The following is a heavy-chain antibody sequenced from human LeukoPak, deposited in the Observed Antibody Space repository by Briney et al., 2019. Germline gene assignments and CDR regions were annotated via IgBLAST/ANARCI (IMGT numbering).Heavy chain of an antibody. V-gene: IGHV3-23*01. CDR2: ISGRGEST. D-gene: IGHD4-17*01. CDR1: GFTFSSYT. J-gene: IGHJ4*02. CDR3: AKERQTGDYFTSDY. Sequence: GGSLRLSCAASGFTFSSYTMSWVRQAPGEGLEWVSAISGRGESTFYAPSVKGRFAISRDNSDNTLYLQMSSLRVDDTAVYFCAKERQTGDYFTSDYWGQGTLVTVSS.